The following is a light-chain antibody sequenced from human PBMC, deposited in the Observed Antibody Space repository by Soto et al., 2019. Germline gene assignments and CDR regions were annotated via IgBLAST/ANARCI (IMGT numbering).Light chain of an antibody. J-gene: IGLJ3*02. CDR3: ETWDFNTRV. CDR1: SGHSSYI. Sequence: QPVLTQSSSASAALGSSVKLTCTLSSGHSSYIIAWHQQQPGKAPRYLMKLEGSGSYNXGXXXPXRFSGSSSGADRYLTISNLQFEDEADYYCETWDFNTRVFGGGTKLTVL. CDR2: LEGSGSY. V-gene: IGLV4-60*02.